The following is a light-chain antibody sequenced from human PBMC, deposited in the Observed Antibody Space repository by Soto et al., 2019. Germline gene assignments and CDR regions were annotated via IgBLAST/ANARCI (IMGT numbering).Light chain of an antibody. CDR3: QQYDSWPLT. CDR1: HSVDSN. V-gene: IGKV3D-15*01. CDR2: GAA. J-gene: IGKJ4*01. Sequence: EVVMTQSPGTLSVSTGEGATLSCRASHSVDSNLAWYQQKPGQAPRLLMYGAATRPSGIPDRFSGSGSGTEFTLTISSLQSDDFAVYDCQQYDSWPLTFGGGTKVEIK.